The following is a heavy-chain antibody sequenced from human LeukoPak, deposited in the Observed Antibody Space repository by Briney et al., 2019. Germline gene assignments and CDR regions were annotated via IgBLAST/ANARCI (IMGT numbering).Heavy chain of an antibody. CDR1: GGSFSGYY. J-gene: IGHJ3*02. D-gene: IGHD4-11*01. CDR2: IYYSGST. V-gene: IGHV4-59*01. CDR3: ARVGSGGTVTNAFDI. Sequence: PSETLSLTCAVYGGSFSGYYWSWIRQPPGKGLEWIGYIYYSGSTNYNPSLKSRVTISVDTSKNQFSLKLSFVTAADTAVYYCARVGSGGTVTNAFDIWGQGTMVTASS.